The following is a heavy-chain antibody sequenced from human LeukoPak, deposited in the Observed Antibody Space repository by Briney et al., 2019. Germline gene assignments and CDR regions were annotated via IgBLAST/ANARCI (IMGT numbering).Heavy chain of an antibody. D-gene: IGHD2-2*01. Sequence: PGGSLRLSCAASGFTFDDYAMHWVRQAPGEGLEWVSGISWNSGSIGYADSVKGRFTISRDNAKNSLYLQMNSLRAEDTALYYCAKEFYCSSTSCYLHGFDYWGQGTLVTVSS. CDR3: AKEFYCSSTSCYLHGFDY. CDR1: GFTFDDYA. CDR2: ISWNSGSI. V-gene: IGHV3-9*01. J-gene: IGHJ4*02.